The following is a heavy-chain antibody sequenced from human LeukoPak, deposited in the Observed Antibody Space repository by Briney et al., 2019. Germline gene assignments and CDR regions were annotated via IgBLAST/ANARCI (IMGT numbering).Heavy chain of an antibody. J-gene: IGHJ4*02. V-gene: IGHV3-74*01. CDR2: INTDGSTT. CDR1: GFTFSDYW. CDR3: ARDRGPRTGFMVREAYDY. Sequence: GGSLRLSCAASGFTFSDYWIHWVRQAPGKGLVWVSRINTDGSTTNYADSVKGRFSISRDNAKNTLYLQMSSLRAEDTAVYYCARDRGPRTGFMVREAYDYWGQGTLVTVSS. D-gene: IGHD3-10*01.